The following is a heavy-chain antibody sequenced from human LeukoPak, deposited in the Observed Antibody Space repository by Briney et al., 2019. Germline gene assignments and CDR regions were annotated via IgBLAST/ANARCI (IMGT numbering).Heavy chain of an antibody. J-gene: IGHJ4*02. Sequence: PGGSLRLSCAASGFTFSSRWMHWVRQAPGEGLVWVSRINTDGTTTTYADSVKGRFTISRDNARNTVFLQMNSLRSDDTAVYFCARDFSGGGTPGDDFDYWGPGIQVTVSS. CDR1: GFTFSSRW. CDR2: INTDGTTT. V-gene: IGHV3-74*01. D-gene: IGHD1-7*01. CDR3: ARDFSGGGTPGDDFDY.